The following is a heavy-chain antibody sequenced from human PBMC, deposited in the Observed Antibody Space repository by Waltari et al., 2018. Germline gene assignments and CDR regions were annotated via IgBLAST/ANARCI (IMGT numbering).Heavy chain of an antibody. J-gene: IGHJ2*01. D-gene: IGHD3-16*01. Sequence: QVQLVQSGAEVKKPGASVKVSCKASGYTFTGYYMHWVRQAPGQGLEWMEWCNPNGGGKNYAQKFQGQFTMTRDTSISTAYMELSRLRSDDTAVDYCAKRPFGGFAGDWYFELWGRGTLVTVSS. V-gene: IGHV1-2*02. CDR3: AKRPFGGFAGDWYFEL. CDR1: GYTFTGYY. CDR2: CNPNGGGK.